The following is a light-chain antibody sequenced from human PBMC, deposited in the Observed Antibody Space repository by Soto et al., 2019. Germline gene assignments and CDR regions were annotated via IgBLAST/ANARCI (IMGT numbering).Light chain of an antibody. CDR2: EVT. J-gene: IGLJ1*01. CDR3: SSYAGDIIRFV. CDR1: SGDIGSYNR. Sequence: QSALTQPASVSGSPGQSITISCTGTSGDIGSYNRVSWYQQHPGKAPKLIIYEVTDRPSGVSNRFSGSKSGNTASLTISGLQAEDEAEYYCSSYAGDIIRFVFGTGTKVTVL. V-gene: IGLV2-14*01.